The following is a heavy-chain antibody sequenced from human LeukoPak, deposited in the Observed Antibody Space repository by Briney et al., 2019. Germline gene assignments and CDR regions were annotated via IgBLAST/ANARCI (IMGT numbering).Heavy chain of an antibody. Sequence: PSETLSLTCAVYGGSFSGYYWSWIRQPPGKGLEWIGEINHSGSTNYNPSLKSRVTISVDTSKNQFSLKLSSVTAADTAVYYCARGTRIAYFDYWGQGTLVTVSS. CDR2: INHSGST. V-gene: IGHV4-34*01. CDR3: ARGTRIAYFDY. CDR1: GGSFSGYY. D-gene: IGHD6-6*01. J-gene: IGHJ4*02.